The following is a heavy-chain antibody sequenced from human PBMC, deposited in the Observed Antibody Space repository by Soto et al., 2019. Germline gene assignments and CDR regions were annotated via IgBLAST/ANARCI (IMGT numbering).Heavy chain of an antibody. Sequence: EVQLLESGGGLVQPGGSLRLSCAASGITFSNYALSWDRQAPGKGLEWVSGISGSGTGTYYADSVKGRFTISRDNSKSTLYLHMNSLRADDTAIYYCAKEGGGGTAMVTSYFDYWGQGTLVTVSS. V-gene: IGHV3-23*01. J-gene: IGHJ4*02. CDR2: ISGSGTGT. CDR1: GITFSNYA. D-gene: IGHD5-18*01. CDR3: AKEGGGGTAMVTSYFDY.